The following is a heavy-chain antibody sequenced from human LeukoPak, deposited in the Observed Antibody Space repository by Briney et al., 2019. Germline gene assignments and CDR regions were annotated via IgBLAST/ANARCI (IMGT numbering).Heavy chain of an antibody. CDR3: ARIRDGYNDAYDL. Sequence: GASVKVSCKASGYTFTGYYMHWVRQAPGQGLEWMGWINPNSGGTNYAQKFQGRVTMTRDTSISTAYMELSSLRSEDTAIYYCARIRDGYNDAYDLWGQGTLVTVSS. J-gene: IGHJ4*02. CDR1: GYTFTGYY. V-gene: IGHV1-2*02. D-gene: IGHD5-24*01. CDR2: INPNSGGT.